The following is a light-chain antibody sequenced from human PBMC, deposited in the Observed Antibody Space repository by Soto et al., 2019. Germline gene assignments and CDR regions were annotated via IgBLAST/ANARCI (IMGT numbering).Light chain of an antibody. J-gene: IGKJ1*01. V-gene: IGKV3-20*01. Sequence: IVLTQSPGTLSLSPGERATLSCRASQTGNNDYLAWYQHKSGQAPRLVIYGVYTRASGIPDRFSGSGSGTEFTLTITRLEPEAYEVYFCQHYGYSQWTFGQGTKVDIK. CDR3: QHYGYSQWT. CDR2: GVY. CDR1: QTGNNDY.